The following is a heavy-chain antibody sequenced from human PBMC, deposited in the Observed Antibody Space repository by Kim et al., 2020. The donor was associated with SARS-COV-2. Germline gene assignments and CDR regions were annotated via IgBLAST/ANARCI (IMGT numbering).Heavy chain of an antibody. CDR1: GGSISSGCYY. CDR3: ARGPLKNPVPLGYYYYYGMDV. V-gene: IGHV4-31*03. Sequence: SETLSLTCTVSGGSISSGCYYWSWIRQHPGKGLEWIGYIYYSGSTYYNPSLKSRVTISVDTSKNQFSLKLSSVTAADTAVYYCARGPLKNPVPLGYYYYYGMDVWGQGTTVTVSS. CDR2: IYYSGST. J-gene: IGHJ6*02.